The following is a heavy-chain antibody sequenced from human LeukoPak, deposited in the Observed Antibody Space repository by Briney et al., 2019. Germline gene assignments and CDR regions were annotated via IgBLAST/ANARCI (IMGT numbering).Heavy chain of an antibody. D-gene: IGHD6-13*01. J-gene: IGHJ4*02. CDR2: ISSSGST. CDR1: GDSISSGDYY. V-gene: IGHV4-61*02. CDR3: AKDAGSSSWQLVEYYFDY. Sequence: PSETLSLTCTVSGDSISSGDYYWSWIRQPAGKGLEWIGRISSSGSTNYNPSLKGRVTISVDTSKNQFSLKLSSVTAADTAVYYCAKDAGSSSWQLVEYYFDYWGQGTLVTVSS.